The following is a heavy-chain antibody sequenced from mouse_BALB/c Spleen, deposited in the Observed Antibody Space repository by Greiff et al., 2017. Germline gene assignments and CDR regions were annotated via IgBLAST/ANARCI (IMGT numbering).Heavy chain of an antibody. V-gene: IGHV5-12-1*01. J-gene: IGHJ2*01. CDR3: ARQGLGRDY. Sequence: VQLKESGGGLVKPGGSLKLSCAASGFAFSSYDMSWVRQTPEKRLEWVAYISSGGGSTYYPDTVKGRFTISRDNAKNTLYLQMSSLKSEDTAMYYCARQGLGRDYWGQGTTLTVSS. CDR2: ISSGGGST. CDR1: GFAFSSYD. D-gene: IGHD4-1*01.